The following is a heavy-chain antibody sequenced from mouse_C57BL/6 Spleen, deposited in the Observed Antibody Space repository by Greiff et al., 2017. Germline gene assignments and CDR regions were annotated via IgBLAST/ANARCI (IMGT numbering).Heavy chain of an antibody. V-gene: IGHV1-55*01. CDR1: GYTFTSYW. D-gene: IGHD2-3*01. J-gene: IGHJ1*03. CDR2: IYPGSGST. CDR3: ARRIYDGYVWYFDV. Sequence: QVQLKQSGAELVKPGASVKMSCKASGYTFTSYWITWVKPRPGQGLEWIGDIYPGSGSTNYNEKFKSKATLTVDTSSSTAYMQLSSLTSEDSAVYYCARRIYDGYVWYFDVWGTGTTVTVSS.